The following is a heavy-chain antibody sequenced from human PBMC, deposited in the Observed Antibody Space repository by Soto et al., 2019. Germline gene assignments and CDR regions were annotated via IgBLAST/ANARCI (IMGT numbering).Heavy chain of an antibody. V-gene: IGHV4-61*01. Sequence: PSETLSLTCTVSGGSVTNGINYWNWIRQPPGRGLEWIGYIYHIGNTNYNPSLKGRVTISIDTSRNQVSLNLNSVTAADTAIYYCARETYSDSRTLKIHFDLWGQGTLVTVSS. J-gene: IGHJ4*02. CDR2: IYHIGNT. CDR1: GGSVTNGINY. D-gene: IGHD3-10*01. CDR3: ARETYSDSRTLKIHFDL.